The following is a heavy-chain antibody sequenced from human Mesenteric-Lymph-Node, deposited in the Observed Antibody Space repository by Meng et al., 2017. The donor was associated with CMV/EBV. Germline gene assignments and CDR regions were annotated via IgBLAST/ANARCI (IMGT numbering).Heavy chain of an antibody. J-gene: IGHJ6*02. Sequence: GESLKISCAASGFTFSSYWMSWVRQAPGKGLEWVANIKQDGSEKYYVDSVKGRFTISRDNAKNSLYLQMNSLRAEDTAVYYCASGVGVGMDVWGQGTTVTVSS. V-gene: IGHV3-7*01. CDR3: ASGVGVGMDV. D-gene: IGHD2-15*01. CDR1: GFTFSSYW. CDR2: IKQDGSEK.